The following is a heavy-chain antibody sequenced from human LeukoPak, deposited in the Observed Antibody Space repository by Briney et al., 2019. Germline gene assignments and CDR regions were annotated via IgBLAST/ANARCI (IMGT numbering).Heavy chain of an antibody. CDR3: ARNSGSYLNY. J-gene: IGHJ4*02. CDR1: GFIFSSYS. Sequence: PGGSLRLSCAASGFIFSSYSMNWVRQAPGKGLEWVSYISSSGSTIYYADSVKGRFTISRDNAKNSLYLQMNSLRAEDTAVYYCARNSGSYLNYWGQGTLVTVSS. CDR2: ISSSGSTI. D-gene: IGHD1-26*01. V-gene: IGHV3-48*04.